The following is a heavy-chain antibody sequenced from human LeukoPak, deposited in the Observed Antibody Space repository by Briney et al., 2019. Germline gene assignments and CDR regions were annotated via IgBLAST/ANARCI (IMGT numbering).Heavy chain of an antibody. V-gene: IGHV3-74*03. Sequence: PGGSLRLSCAASGFTFSTYWMHWVRQAPGKGLVWVTRIKGDGTITTYADSVRGRFTISRDNAKNTLYLQMNSLRAEDTAVYYCSRDPSAVAGNFDYWGQGTLVTVSS. D-gene: IGHD6-19*01. CDR1: GFTFSTYW. CDR3: SRDPSAVAGNFDY. CDR2: IKGDGTIT. J-gene: IGHJ4*02.